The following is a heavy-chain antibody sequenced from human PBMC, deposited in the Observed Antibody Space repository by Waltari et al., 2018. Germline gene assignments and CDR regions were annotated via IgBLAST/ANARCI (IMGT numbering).Heavy chain of an antibody. J-gene: IGHJ4*02. D-gene: IGHD1-26*01. CDR1: GGTFSSYA. CDR2: IIPIFGTA. CDR3: AREGTDFSGSSVY. V-gene: IGHV1-69*05. Sequence: QVQLVQSGAEVKKPGSSVKVSCKASGGTFSSYAISWVRQAPGQGLEWMGGIIPIFGTANYAQKLQGRVTMTTDTSTSTAYMELRSLRSDDTAVYYCAREGTDFSGSSVYWGQGTLVTVSS.